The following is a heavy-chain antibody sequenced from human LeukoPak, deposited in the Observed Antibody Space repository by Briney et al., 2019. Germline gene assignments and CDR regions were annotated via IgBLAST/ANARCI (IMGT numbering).Heavy chain of an antibody. Sequence: SSETLSLTCAVYGGSFSGYYWSWIRQPPGKGLEWLGEINHSGSTNYNPSLKSRVTISVDTSKNQFSLKLSSVTAADTAVYYCACYYGSGSDRHWFDPWGQGTLVTVSS. CDR1: GGSFSGYY. D-gene: IGHD3-10*01. V-gene: IGHV4-34*01. J-gene: IGHJ5*02. CDR2: INHSGST. CDR3: ACYYGSGSDRHWFDP.